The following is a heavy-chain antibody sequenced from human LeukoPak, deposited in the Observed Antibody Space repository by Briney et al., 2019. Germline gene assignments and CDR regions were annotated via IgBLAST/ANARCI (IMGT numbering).Heavy chain of an antibody. Sequence: QPGGSLRLSCAASGFTFSGYWMTWVRQAPGKGLEWVSYISSSGSTIYYADSVKGRFTISRDNSKNTLYLQMNSLRAEDTAVYYCAKDWWPLYRGYDAFDIWGQGTMVTVSS. CDR1: GFTFSGYW. CDR2: ISSSGSTI. V-gene: IGHV3-48*01. D-gene: IGHD2-15*01. CDR3: AKDWWPLYRGYDAFDI. J-gene: IGHJ3*02.